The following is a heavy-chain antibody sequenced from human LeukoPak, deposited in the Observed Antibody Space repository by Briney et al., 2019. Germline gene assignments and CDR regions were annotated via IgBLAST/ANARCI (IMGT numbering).Heavy chain of an antibody. Sequence: GGSLRLSCATSGFVFSNYCMSWVRQAPGKGLEWVANIKEDGSEQYYVDSVKGRFTTSRDNAKSTLYLQMNSLRAEDTAVYYCARDARSRAAGTYYYYYMDVWGKGTTVTVSS. D-gene: IGHD6-13*01. CDR3: ARDARSRAAGTYYYYYMDV. CDR2: IKEDGSEQ. V-gene: IGHV3-7*01. J-gene: IGHJ6*03. CDR1: GFVFSNYC.